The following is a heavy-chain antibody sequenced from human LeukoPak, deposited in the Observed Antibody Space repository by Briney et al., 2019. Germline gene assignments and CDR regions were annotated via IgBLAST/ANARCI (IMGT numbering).Heavy chain of an antibody. Sequence: GGSLRLSCAASGFTFSSYWMSWVRQAPGKGLEWVANIKQDGSEKYYADSVKGRFTISRDNAKNSLYVQLNSLRAEDTAVYYCARGGSRLLTSYIFDYWGQGTLVTVSS. V-gene: IGHV3-7*01. J-gene: IGHJ4*02. CDR3: ARGGSRLLTSYIFDY. CDR1: GFTFSSYW. D-gene: IGHD5-12*01. CDR2: IKQDGSEK.